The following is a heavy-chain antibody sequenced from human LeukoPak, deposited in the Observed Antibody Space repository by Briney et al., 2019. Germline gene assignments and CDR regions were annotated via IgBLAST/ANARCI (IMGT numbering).Heavy chain of an antibody. Sequence: ASVKVSCKASGYTFTSYGISWVRQAPGQGLEWMGWISAYNGNTNYAQKLQGRVTMTTDTSTSTAYMELRSLKSDDTAVYYCARCEGSTLHVLYYYYYYMDVWGKGTTVTVSS. D-gene: IGHD3-10*02. CDR1: GYTFTSYG. CDR2: ISAYNGNT. CDR3: ARCEGSTLHVLYYYYYYMDV. V-gene: IGHV1-18*01. J-gene: IGHJ6*03.